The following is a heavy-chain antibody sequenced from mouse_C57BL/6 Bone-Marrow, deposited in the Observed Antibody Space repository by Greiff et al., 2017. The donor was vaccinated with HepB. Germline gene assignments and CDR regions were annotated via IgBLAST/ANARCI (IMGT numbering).Heavy chain of an antibody. CDR1: GFNIKDDY. CDR2: IDPENGDT. J-gene: IGHJ4*01. V-gene: IGHV14-4*01. D-gene: IGHD2-1*01. CDR3: TSTLMDY. Sequence: EVMLVESGAELVRPGASVKLSCTASGFNIKDDYMHWVKQRPEQGLEWIGWIDPENGDTEYASKFQGKATITADTSSNTAYLQLSSLTSEDTAVYYCTSTLMDYWGQGTSVTVSS.